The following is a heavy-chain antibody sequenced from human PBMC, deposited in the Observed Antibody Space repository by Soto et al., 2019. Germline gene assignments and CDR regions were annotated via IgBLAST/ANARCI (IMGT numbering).Heavy chain of an antibody. CDR1: GFTFSSYA. V-gene: IGHV3-23*01. CDR3: AKGGYSNSVFDY. D-gene: IGHD4-4*01. CDR2: ISGSGGST. Sequence: EVQLLESGGGLVQPGGSLRLSCAASGFTFSSYAMSWVRQAPGKGLEWVSAISGSGGSTYYADSAKGRFTISRDNSKNTLYLQMNSLRAEDTAVYYCAKGGYSNSVFDYWGQGTLVTVSS. J-gene: IGHJ4*02.